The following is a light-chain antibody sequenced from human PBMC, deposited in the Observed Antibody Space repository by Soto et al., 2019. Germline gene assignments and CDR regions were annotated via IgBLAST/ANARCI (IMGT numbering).Light chain of an antibody. V-gene: IGLV2-23*01. CDR2: EGS. CDR1: SSDVGSYNL. J-gene: IGLJ1*01. CDR3: CSYAGSSTWGYV. Sequence: QSVLTQPASVSGSPGQSITISCTGTSSDVGSYNLVSWYQQHPGKAPKLMIYEGSKRPSGVSNRFSGSKSGNTASLTISGLQAEDEADYYCCSYAGSSTWGYVFGTGTKVTVL.